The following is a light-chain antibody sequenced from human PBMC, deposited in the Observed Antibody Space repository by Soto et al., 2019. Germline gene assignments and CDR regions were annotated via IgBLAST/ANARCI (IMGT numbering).Light chain of an antibody. CDR2: GNS. J-gene: IGLJ2*01. CDR3: QSYDSSLSGSV. Sequence: QSVLTQRPSVSGAPGQRVTISCTGSSCNIGAGYDVHWYQQLPGTAPKLLIYGNSNRPSGVPDRFSGSKSGTSASLAITGLQAEDEADYYCQSYDSSLSGSVFGEGTQLTVL. CDR1: SCNIGAGYD. V-gene: IGLV1-40*01.